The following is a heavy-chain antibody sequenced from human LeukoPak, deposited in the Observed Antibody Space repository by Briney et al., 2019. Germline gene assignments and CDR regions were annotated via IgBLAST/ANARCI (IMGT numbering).Heavy chain of an antibody. CDR2: ISAYNGNT. J-gene: IGHJ4*02. Sequence: ASVKVSCKASGGTFTTYGISLVRQAPGQGLEWMGWISAYNGNTNYAQKLQGRVTMTTDTSTSTAYMELRSLRSDDTAVYYCARLVRNVRQGHLDYFDYWGQGTLVTVSS. CDR1: GGTFTTYG. V-gene: IGHV1-18*01. CDR3: ARLVRNVRQGHLDYFDY. D-gene: IGHD2-8*02.